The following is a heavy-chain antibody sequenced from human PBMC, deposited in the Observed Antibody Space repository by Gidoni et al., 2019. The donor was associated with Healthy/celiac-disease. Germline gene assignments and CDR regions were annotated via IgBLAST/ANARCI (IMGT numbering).Heavy chain of an antibody. CDR2: ISYDGSNK. Sequence: QVQLVESGGGVVQPGRSLRLSCAASGFTFSSYALHWVRQAPGKGLEGVAVISYDGSNKYYADSVKGQFTIARDNSKNTLYLQMNSLRAEETAVYYCARDFPYHCSGGSCYSDDYWGQGTLVTVSS. V-gene: IGHV3-30-3*01. CDR3: ARDFPYHCSGGSCYSDDY. J-gene: IGHJ4*02. CDR1: GFTFSSYA. D-gene: IGHD2-15*01.